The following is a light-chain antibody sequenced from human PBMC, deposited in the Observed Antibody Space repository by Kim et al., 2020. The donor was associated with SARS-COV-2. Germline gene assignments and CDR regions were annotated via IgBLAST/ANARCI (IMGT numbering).Light chain of an antibody. V-gene: IGKV2-30*02. J-gene: IGKJ2*01. CDR2: KVS. CDR3: MQGPHWHHYT. CDR1: QSLVHSDGNTY. Sequence: DVVMTQSPLSLPVTLGQPASISGRSSQSLVHSDGNTYLNWFQQRPGQSPRRLIYKVSNRDSGVPDRFSGSGSGTVFTLKIRRVEADDVGFYDCMQGPHWHHYTFRQDTEL.